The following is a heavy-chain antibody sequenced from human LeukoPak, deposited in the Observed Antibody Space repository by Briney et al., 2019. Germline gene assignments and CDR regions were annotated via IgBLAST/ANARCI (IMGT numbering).Heavy chain of an antibody. J-gene: IGHJ4*02. Sequence: SETLSLTCTVSGGSISSGGYYWSWIRQHPGKGLEWIGYIYYSGSTNYNPSLKSRVTISVDTSKNQFSLKLSSVTAADTAVYYCARGYYDYVWGSYRLYFDYWGQGTLVTVSS. D-gene: IGHD3-16*02. CDR3: ARGYYDYVWGSYRLYFDY. CDR2: IYYSGST. V-gene: IGHV4-31*03. CDR1: GGSISSGGYY.